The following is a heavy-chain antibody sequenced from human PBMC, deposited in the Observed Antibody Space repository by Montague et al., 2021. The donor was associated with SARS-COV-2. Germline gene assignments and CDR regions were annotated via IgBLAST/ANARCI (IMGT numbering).Heavy chain of an antibody. D-gene: IGHD6-19*01. CDR2: IYYSGST. CDR1: GGSISSGGYY. Sequence: SETLSLTCTVSGGSISSGGYYWDWIRQPPGMGLEWIGTIYYSGSTDYNPSLKSRVTISVDTSRNQFSLKVSSVTAADTAVYYCATTGGPTTVAGPFDYWGLGTTVTVSS. J-gene: IGHJ4*02. CDR3: ATTGGPTTVAGPFDY. V-gene: IGHV4-39*01.